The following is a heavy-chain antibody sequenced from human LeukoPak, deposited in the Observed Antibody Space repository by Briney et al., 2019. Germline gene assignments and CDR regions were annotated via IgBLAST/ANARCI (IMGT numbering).Heavy chain of an antibody. CDR3: ARAAASSTTFDY. D-gene: IGHD2-2*01. Sequence: GGSLRLSCAASGFTFTNYRMTWVRQAPGKGLEFVANINQDESVKNYVDSVKGRFTISRDNAENSLHLQMNSLRVEDTAVYYCARAAASSTTFDYWGQGTLVTVSS. CDR2: INQDESVK. V-gene: IGHV3-7*01. J-gene: IGHJ4*02. CDR1: GFTFTNYR.